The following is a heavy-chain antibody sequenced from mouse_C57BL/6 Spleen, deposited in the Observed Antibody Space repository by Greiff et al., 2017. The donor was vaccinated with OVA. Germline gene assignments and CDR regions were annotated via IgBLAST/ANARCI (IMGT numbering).Heavy chain of an antibody. CDR2: IYPGGGYT. J-gene: IGHJ1*03. CDR1: GYTFTNYW. Sequence: QVQLQQSGAELVRPGTSVKMSCKASGYTFTNYWIGWAKQRPGHGLEWIGDIYPGGGYTKYNEKFKGKATLTADKSSSTAYMQFSSLTSEDSAIYYGARGDDYEDWYFDVWGTGTTVTVSS. V-gene: IGHV1-63*01. CDR3: ARGDDYEDWYFDV. D-gene: IGHD2-4*01.